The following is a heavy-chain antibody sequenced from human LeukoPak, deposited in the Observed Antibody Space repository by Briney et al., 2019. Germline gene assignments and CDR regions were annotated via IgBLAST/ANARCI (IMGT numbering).Heavy chain of an antibody. V-gene: IGHV3-48*04. Sequence: GGSLRLSCTGSGFIFGGYTMNWVRQAPGKGLEWLSYISPSGSNTFYADSVKGRFTISRDNAKNSLYLQMNSLRAEDTAVYYCAREQDTGQGYYFDYWGQGTLVTVSS. CDR2: ISPSGSNT. CDR3: AREQDTGQGYYFDY. J-gene: IGHJ4*02. D-gene: IGHD2-15*01. CDR1: GFIFGGYT.